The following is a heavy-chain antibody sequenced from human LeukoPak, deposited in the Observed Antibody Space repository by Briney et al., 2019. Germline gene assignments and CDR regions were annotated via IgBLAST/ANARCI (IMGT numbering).Heavy chain of an antibody. CDR2: ISYDGSNK. CDR3: ANLPL. CDR1: GFTFSNYG. V-gene: IGHV3-30*18. J-gene: IGHJ4*02. Sequence: GRSLRLSCATSGFTFSNYGMHWVRQAPGKGLEWVAVISYDGSNKYYADSVKGRFTISRDNSKNTLYLQMNSLRPEDAAVYYCANLPLWGQGTLVTVSS.